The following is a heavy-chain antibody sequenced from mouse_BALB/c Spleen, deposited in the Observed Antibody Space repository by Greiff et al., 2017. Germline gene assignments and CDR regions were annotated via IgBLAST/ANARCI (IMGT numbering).Heavy chain of an antibody. D-gene: IGHD1-1*01. Sequence: EVKLMESGGDLVKPGGSLKLSCAASGFTFSSYGMSWVRQTPDKRLEWVATISSGGSYTYYPDSVKGRFTISRDNAKNTLYLQMSSLKSEDTAMYDCARQTTDWYFDVWGAGTTVTVSS. J-gene: IGHJ1*01. CDR3: ARQTTDWYFDV. CDR2: ISSGGSYT. CDR1: GFTFSSYG. V-gene: IGHV5-6*01.